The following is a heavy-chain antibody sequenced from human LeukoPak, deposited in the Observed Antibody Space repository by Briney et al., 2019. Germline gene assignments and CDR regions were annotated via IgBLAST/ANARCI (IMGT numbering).Heavy chain of an antibody. J-gene: IGHJ4*02. CDR1: GYTFTGYY. V-gene: IGHV1-2*02. CDR3: ARVSHSSAGTPFLDY. Sequence: GASVKVSCKASGYTFTGYYMHWVRQAPGQGLEWMGWINPNSGGTNYAQKFQGRVTMTRDTSISTAYMELSRLRSDDTAVYYCARVSHSSAGTPFLDYWGQGTLVTVSS. CDR2: INPNSGGT. D-gene: IGHD6-13*01.